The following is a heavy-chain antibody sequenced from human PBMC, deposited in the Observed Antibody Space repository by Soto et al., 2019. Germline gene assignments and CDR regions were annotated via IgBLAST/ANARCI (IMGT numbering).Heavy chain of an antibody. J-gene: IGHJ4*02. CDR3: ARDPGSGWYNFDY. V-gene: IGHV1-69*12. CDR1: GGTFSSYA. CDR2: IIPIFDTA. D-gene: IGHD6-19*01. Sequence: QVQLVQSGAEVKKPGSSVKVSCKASGGTFSSYALSWVRQAPGQGLEWMGGIIPIFDTANYAQQFQGRVTITADESTSTAYMELSSLRSEDTAVYSCARDPGSGWYNFDYWGQGTLVTVSS.